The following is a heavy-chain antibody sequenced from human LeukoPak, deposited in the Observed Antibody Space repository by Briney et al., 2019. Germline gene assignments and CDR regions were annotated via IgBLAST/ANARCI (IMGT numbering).Heavy chain of an antibody. Sequence: SETLSLTCTVSGGSISSYYWSWIRQPAGKGLEWIGHIYTSGSTNYNPSLKSRVTMSVDTSKNQFSLKLSSVTAADTAVYYCASWGSSGSLDYWGQGTLVTVSS. J-gene: IGHJ4*02. CDR2: IYTSGST. D-gene: IGHD6-19*01. CDR3: ASWGSSGSLDY. CDR1: GGSISSYY. V-gene: IGHV4-4*07.